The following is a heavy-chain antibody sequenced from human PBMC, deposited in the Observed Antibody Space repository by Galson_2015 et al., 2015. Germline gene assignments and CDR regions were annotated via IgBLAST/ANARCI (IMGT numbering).Heavy chain of an antibody. Sequence: SETLSLTCTVSGGSISSYYWSWIRQPPGKGLEWIGYIYYSGSTNYNPSLKSRVTISVDTSKNQFSLKLSSVTAADTAVYYCATSSPGIAAAGTNGDNYYYYGMDVWGQGTTVTVSS. J-gene: IGHJ6*02. CDR2: IYYSGST. CDR1: GGSISSYY. CDR3: ATSSPGIAAAGTNGDNYYYYGMDV. V-gene: IGHV4-59*01. D-gene: IGHD6-13*01.